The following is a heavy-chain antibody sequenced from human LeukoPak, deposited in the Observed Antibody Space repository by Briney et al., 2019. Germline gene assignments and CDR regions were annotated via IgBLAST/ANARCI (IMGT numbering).Heavy chain of an antibody. CDR1: GGSFSGYY. Sequence: SETLSLTCAVSGGSFSGYYWSWIRQPPGKGLEWIGEINHSGSTNYNPSLMSRGTISVDTSKNQFSLKLSSVTAADTAVYYCARVGMVTIFDYWGQGTLVTVSS. J-gene: IGHJ4*02. CDR2: INHSGST. V-gene: IGHV4-34*01. CDR3: ARVGMVTIFDY. D-gene: IGHD2-21*02.